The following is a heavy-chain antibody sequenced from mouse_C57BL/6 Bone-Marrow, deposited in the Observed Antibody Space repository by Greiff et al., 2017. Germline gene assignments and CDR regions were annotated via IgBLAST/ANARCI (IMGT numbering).Heavy chain of an antibody. CDR1: GFNIKDDY. CDR2: IDPESGDT. J-gene: IGHJ2*01. V-gene: IGHV14-4*01. CDR3: SSFESDYFDF. Sequence: EVQLQESGAELVRPGASVKLSCTASGFNIKDDYIHWVKQRPKQGLEWIGWIDPESGDTDYASKFQGKATITSDTSSNTAYLQLSSLTSEDTAVYYCSSFESDYFDFWGQGTPLTVAS.